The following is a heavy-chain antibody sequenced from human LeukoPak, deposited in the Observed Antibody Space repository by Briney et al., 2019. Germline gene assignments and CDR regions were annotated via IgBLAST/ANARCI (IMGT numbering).Heavy chain of an antibody. D-gene: IGHD2-8*01. CDR1: VYTFTKYG. J-gene: IGHJ6*02. CDR3: ARDSTSMVGFYYYCMDV. Sequence: ASVKVSCKPSVYTFTKYGISQVRQAPGQGLEWMGWISAYNGNTNYAQKLQGRVTMTTDTSTSTAYMELRSLRSDDTAVYYCARDSTSMVGFYYYCMDVWGQGTTVTVSS. CDR2: ISAYNGNT. V-gene: IGHV1-18*01.